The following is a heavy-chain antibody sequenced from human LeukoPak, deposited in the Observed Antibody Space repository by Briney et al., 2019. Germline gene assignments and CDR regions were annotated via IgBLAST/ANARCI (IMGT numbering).Heavy chain of an antibody. D-gene: IGHD6-19*01. Sequence: SETLSLTCTVSGGSISSYYWSWIRQPPGKGLEWVGYIYYSGSTNYSPSLKSRVTISVDTSKNQFSLKLSSVTAADTAVYYCARSRIIAVAGRGLIDYWGQGTLVTVSS. CDR1: GGSISSYY. CDR3: ARSRIIAVAGRGLIDY. CDR2: IYYSGST. V-gene: IGHV4-59*12. J-gene: IGHJ4*02.